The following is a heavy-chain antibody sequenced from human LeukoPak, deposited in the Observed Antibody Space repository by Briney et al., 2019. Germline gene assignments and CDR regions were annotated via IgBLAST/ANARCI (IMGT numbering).Heavy chain of an antibody. J-gene: IGHJ3*02. CDR2: INHSGST. V-gene: IGHV4-34*01. CDR1: GGSFSGYY. Sequence: SETLTLTCAVYGGSFSGYYWSWIRQPPGKGLEWMGEINHSGSTNYNPSLKSRVTISVDTSKNQFSLKLSSVTAADTAVYYCARGKASSSWYAPLAFDNWGQGTMVTVSS. CDR3: ARGKASSSWYAPLAFDN. D-gene: IGHD6-13*01.